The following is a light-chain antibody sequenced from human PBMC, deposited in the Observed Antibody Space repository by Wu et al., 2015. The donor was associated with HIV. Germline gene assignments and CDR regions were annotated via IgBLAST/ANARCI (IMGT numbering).Light chain of an antibody. CDR2: AAS. Sequence: DSQLTQSPSSLSASVGDRVIITCRASQDINNYLAWYQQKPGKVPKLLISAASTLQSGVPSRFSGSGSGTDFTLTIASLQPEDVASYYCLKYNSAFRTFGQGTKVEIK. V-gene: IGKV1-27*01. CDR3: LKYNSAFRT. J-gene: IGKJ1*01. CDR1: QDINNY.